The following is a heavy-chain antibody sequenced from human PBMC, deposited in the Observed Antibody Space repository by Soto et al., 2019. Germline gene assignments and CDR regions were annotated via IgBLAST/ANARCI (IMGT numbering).Heavy chain of an antibody. J-gene: IGHJ5*02. D-gene: IGHD3-9*01. Sequence: QVQLQESGPGLVKPSETLSLTCTVSGGSIISYYWSWIRQPPGKGLEWIGYIYYSGSTNYNPSLKSRVTISVDTSKNQFSLKLSSVTAADTAVYYCARDHSGDWYGYVGWFDPWGQGTLVTVSS. V-gene: IGHV4-59*01. CDR2: IYYSGST. CDR3: ARDHSGDWYGYVGWFDP. CDR1: GGSIISYY.